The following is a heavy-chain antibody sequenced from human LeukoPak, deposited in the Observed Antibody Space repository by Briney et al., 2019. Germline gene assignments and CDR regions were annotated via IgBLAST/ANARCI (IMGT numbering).Heavy chain of an antibody. CDR1: GFTFSSYS. J-gene: IGHJ3*02. D-gene: IGHD3-3*01. CDR3: ARPLSYDFWSGYSNPINAFDI. Sequence: GSLRLSCAASGFTFSSYSMNWVRQAPGKGLEWVSSISSSSSYIYYADSVKGRFTISRDNAKNSLYLQMNSLRAEDTAVYFCARPLSYDFWSGYSNPINAFDIWGQGTMVTVSS. CDR2: ISSSSSYI. V-gene: IGHV3-21*01.